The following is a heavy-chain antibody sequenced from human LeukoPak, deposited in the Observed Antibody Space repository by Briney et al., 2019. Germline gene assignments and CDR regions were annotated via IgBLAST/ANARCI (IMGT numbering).Heavy chain of an antibody. CDR2: ISGCGGST. J-gene: IGHJ3*02. Sequence: GGSLRLSCAASGFTFSSYAMSWVRQAPGKGLEWVSAISGCGGSTYYADSVKGRFTISRDNSKNTLYLQMNSLRAEDTAVYYCAKVEAVPEASSAFDIWGQGTMVTVSS. D-gene: IGHD2-2*01. V-gene: IGHV3-23*01. CDR1: GFTFSSYA. CDR3: AKVEAVPEASSAFDI.